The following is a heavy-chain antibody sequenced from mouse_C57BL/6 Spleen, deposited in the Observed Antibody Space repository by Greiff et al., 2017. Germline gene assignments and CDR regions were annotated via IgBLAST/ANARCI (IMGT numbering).Heavy chain of an antibody. Sequence: EVQLQESGGGLVKPGGSLKLSCAASGFTFSSYAMSWVRQTPEKRLEWVATISDGGSYTYYPDNVKGRFTISRDNAKNNLYLQMSHLKSEDTAMYYCARVYYSNSFFAYWGQGTLVTVSA. CDR1: GFTFSSYA. J-gene: IGHJ3*01. D-gene: IGHD2-5*01. CDR2: ISDGGSYT. CDR3: ARVYYSNSFFAY. V-gene: IGHV5-4*01.